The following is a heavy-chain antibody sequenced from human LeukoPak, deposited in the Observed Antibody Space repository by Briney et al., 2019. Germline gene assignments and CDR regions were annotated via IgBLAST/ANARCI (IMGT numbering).Heavy chain of an antibody. V-gene: IGHV3-66*02. CDR2: IYSGGST. D-gene: IGHD3-10*01. J-gene: IGHJ4*02. Sequence: PGGSLRLSCAASGFTVSSNYMSWVRQAPGKGLEWVSVIYSGGSTYYADSVKGRFTISRDNSKNTLYPQTNSLRAEDTAVYYCARDSSLWFGELPYWGQGTLVTVSS. CDR3: ARDSSLWFGELPY. CDR1: GFTVSSNY.